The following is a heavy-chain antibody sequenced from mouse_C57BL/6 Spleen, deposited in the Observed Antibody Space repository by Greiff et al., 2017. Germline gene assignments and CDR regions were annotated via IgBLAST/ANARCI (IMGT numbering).Heavy chain of an antibody. V-gene: IGHV14-3*01. J-gene: IGHJ2*01. Sequence: VQLQQSVAELVRPGASVKLSRTASGFNIKNTYMHWVKQRPEQGLEWIGRIDPANGNTKYAPQFQGKATITADTSSNTAYLQLRSLTSEDAAIYYCSGDGNYPYYFDYWGQGTTLTVSS. CDR3: SGDGNYPYYFDY. D-gene: IGHD2-1*01. CDR1: GFNIKNTY. CDR2: IDPANGNT.